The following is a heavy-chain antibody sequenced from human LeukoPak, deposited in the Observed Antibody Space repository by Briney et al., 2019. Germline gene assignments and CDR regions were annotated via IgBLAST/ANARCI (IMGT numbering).Heavy chain of an antibody. V-gene: IGHV4-39*01. CDR2: IYYSGST. CDR1: RGSISTSSYY. Sequence: SETLSLTCTVSRGSISTSSYYWGWIRHPPGKGLECIGSIYYSGSTSYTPSLKSRVTISVDTSKNQFYLKLSYVTAADTAVYYCARQDRGGTVVVIYDYWGQGTLVTVSS. J-gene: IGHJ4*02. CDR3: ARQDRGGTVVVIYDY. D-gene: IGHD3-22*01.